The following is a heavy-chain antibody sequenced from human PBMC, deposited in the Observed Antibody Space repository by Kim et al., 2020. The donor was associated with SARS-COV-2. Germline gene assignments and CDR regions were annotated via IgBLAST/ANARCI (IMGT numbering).Heavy chain of an antibody. CDR2: IIPIFGTA. J-gene: IGHJ6*02. D-gene: IGHD6-19*01. CDR1: GGTFSSYA. CDR3: ASGSGWYRSHYYYYYGMDV. V-gene: IGHV1-69*13. Sequence: SVKVSCKASGGTFSSYAISWVRQAPGQGLEWMGGIIPIFGTANYAQKFQGRVTITADESTSTAYMELSSLRSEDTAVYYCASGSGWYRSHYYYYYGMDVWGQGTTVTVSS.